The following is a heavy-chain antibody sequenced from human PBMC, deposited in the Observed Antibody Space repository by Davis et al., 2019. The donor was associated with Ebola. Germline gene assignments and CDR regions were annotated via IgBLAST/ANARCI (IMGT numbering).Heavy chain of an antibody. CDR2: ISSSGSSM. J-gene: IGHJ6*04. CDR3: AKGYIDYSNYYYYGMDV. V-gene: IGHV3-11*04. Sequence: GESLKISCAASGFSFSDYYMTWIRQAPGKGLEWLSYISSSGSSMNYADSVKGRFTISRDNAKNSLYLQMNSLRAEDTAVYYCAKGYIDYSNYYYYGMDVWGKGTTVTVSS. CDR1: GFSFSDYY. D-gene: IGHD4-11*01.